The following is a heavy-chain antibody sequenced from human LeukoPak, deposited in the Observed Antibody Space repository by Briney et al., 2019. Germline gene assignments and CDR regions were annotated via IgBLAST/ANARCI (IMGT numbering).Heavy chain of an antibody. D-gene: IGHD3-3*01. CDR3: AIRNY. J-gene: IGHJ4*02. CDR2: ISGSGAST. V-gene: IGHV3-23*01. Sequence: XXXPGKGLEWISGISGSGASTYYADSVKGRFTISRDDSRNTLYLQMNSLRGDDTAVYYCAIRNYWGQGTLVTVSS.